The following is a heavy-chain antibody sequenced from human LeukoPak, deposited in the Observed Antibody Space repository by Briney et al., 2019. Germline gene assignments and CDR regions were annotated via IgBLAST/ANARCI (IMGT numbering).Heavy chain of an antibody. CDR3: ANLNAPYWGNFDY. Sequence: GGSLRLSCAASGFTFSNYAMSWVRQAPGQGLDWVSAISDSGVTAYYADSVKGRFTISRDNSKSTLYLQMNSLRAEDTAVYYCANLNAPYWGNFDYWGQGTLVTVSS. CDR2: ISDSGVTA. J-gene: IGHJ4*02. V-gene: IGHV3-23*01. CDR1: GFTFSNYA. D-gene: IGHD3-16*01.